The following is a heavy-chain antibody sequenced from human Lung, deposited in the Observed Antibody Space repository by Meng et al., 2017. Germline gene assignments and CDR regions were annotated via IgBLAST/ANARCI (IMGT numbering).Heavy chain of an antibody. J-gene: IGHJ5*02. D-gene: IGHD4-17*01. CDR1: GYTFTRHW. Sequence: QVQLVQSGAEVKNPGASVKVSCKASGYTFTRHWMHWVRQAPGQGLEWMGIINPSDGYTMYGQKFQDRITITGDTSTGTVYMELSGLRSEDTAVYYCTRDHSTADVTVWWFDPWGQGTLVTVSS. CDR2: INPSDGYT. CDR3: TRDHSTADVTVWWFDP. V-gene: IGHV1-46*01.